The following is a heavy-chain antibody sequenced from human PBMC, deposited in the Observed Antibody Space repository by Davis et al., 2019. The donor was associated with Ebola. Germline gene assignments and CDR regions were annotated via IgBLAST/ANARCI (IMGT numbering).Heavy chain of an antibody. Sequence: GESLKISCKTSGYSFTNYWIGWVRQMPGKGLEWMGIIYPGDSDATYSPSFQGQVTISADKSISTAYLQWNSLKASDTAMYYCARHLLVGTPMDVWGKGTTVTVSS. J-gene: IGHJ6*03. CDR2: IYPGDSDA. CDR3: ARHLLVGTPMDV. V-gene: IGHV5-51*01. D-gene: IGHD2-21*02. CDR1: GYSFTNYW.